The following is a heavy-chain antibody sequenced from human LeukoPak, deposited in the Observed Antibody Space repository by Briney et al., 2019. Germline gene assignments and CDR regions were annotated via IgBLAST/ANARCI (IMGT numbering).Heavy chain of an antibody. CDR2: INWNSGSI. V-gene: IGHV3-9*01. CDR3: ANGRAVAGPFDY. CDR1: GFSLEDYA. Sequence: GRSLRLSCVASGFSLEDYAMHWVRQAPGKALEWVSGINWNSGSIGYADSVKGRFTISRDNAKNSLYLQMNSLRAEDTALYYCANGRAVAGPFDYWGQGIMVTVSS. D-gene: IGHD6-19*01. J-gene: IGHJ4*02.